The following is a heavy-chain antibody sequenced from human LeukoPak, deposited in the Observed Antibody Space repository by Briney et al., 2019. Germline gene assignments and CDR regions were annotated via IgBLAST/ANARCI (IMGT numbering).Heavy chain of an antibody. CDR3: ARGEAAAGGYFDY. D-gene: IGHD6-13*01. CDR2: INPNSGGA. V-gene: IGHV1-2*04. CDR1: GYTFTGYY. J-gene: IGHJ4*02. Sequence: ASVKVSCKASGYTFTGYYMHWVRQAPGQGLEWMGWINPNSGGANYAQKFQGWVTMTRDTSISTAYMELSRLRSDDTAVYYYARGEAAAGGYFDYWGQGTLVTVSS.